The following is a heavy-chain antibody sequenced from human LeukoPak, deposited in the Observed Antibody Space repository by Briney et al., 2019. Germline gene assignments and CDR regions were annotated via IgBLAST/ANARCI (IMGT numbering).Heavy chain of an antibody. CDR1: GFSFSTYG. Sequence: GGSLRLSCAASGFSFSTYGVHWVRQALGKRLEWVAAAQGDGRLQYYADSVKGRFTISKDISKSTLYVQMNSLRAEDTAVYYCATGGGFYYGHWGQGTLVTVSS. CDR3: ATGGGFYYGH. V-gene: IGHV3-30*02. CDR2: AQGDGRLQ. J-gene: IGHJ4*02. D-gene: IGHD3-22*01.